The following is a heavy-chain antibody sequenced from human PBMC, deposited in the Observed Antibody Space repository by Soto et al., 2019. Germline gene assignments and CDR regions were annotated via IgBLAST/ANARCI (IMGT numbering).Heavy chain of an antibody. CDR2: IYHTGTT. Sequence: TLSLTCTVSGLSVNSTNFYGGWIRQPPGKGLEWIANIYHTGTTYYNPSLKSRVTISVDTSKNHFSLRLTSVTAADTAVYYCARVDSTMVLPFFDYWGQGTLVTVSS. J-gene: IGHJ4*02. CDR3: ARVDSTMVLPFFDY. CDR1: GLSVNSTNFY. D-gene: IGHD5-18*01. V-gene: IGHV4-39*02.